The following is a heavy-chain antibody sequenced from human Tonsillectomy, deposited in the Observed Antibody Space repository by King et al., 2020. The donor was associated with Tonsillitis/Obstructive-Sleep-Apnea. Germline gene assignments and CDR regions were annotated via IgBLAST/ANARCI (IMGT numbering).Heavy chain of an antibody. CDR1: GGSFSGYY. CDR3: ARGLFRSGQRNWFDP. D-gene: IGHD6-19*01. CDR2: IYHNGRA. J-gene: IGHJ5*02. Sequence: VQLQQWGAGLLKPSETLSLTCAIYGGSFSGYYWSWIRQPPGKGLEWIGEIYHNGRANYSPTLKSRVTISVDTSKNQFSLKLRSVTAADTAVYHCARGLFRSGQRNWFDPWGQGTPVTVSS. V-gene: IGHV4-34*01.